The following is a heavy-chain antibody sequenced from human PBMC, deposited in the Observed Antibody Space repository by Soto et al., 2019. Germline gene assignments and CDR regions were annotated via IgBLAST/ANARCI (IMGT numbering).Heavy chain of an antibody. Sequence: ASVKVSCKVSGYTLTELSMHWVRQAPGKGPEWMGGFDPEDGETIYAQKFQGRVTMTEDTSTDTAYMELSSLRSEDTAVYYCATARGQSITIFGVVIPDNWFDPWG. D-gene: IGHD3-3*01. CDR3: ATARGQSITIFGVVIPDNWFDP. J-gene: IGHJ5*02. V-gene: IGHV1-24*01. CDR2: FDPEDGET. CDR1: GYTLTELS.